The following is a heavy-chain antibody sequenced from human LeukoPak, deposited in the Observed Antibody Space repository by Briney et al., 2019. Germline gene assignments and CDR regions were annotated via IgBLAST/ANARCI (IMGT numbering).Heavy chain of an antibody. Sequence: SETLSLTCTVSGGSISSSSYYWGWIRQPPGKGLEWIGSIYYSGSTYYNPSLKSRVTISVDTSKNQFSLKQSSVTAADTAVYYCARRSIAAAGTNFDYWGQGTLVTVSS. CDR1: GGSISSSSYY. V-gene: IGHV4-39*01. CDR2: IYYSGST. D-gene: IGHD6-13*01. J-gene: IGHJ4*02. CDR3: ARRSIAAAGTNFDY.